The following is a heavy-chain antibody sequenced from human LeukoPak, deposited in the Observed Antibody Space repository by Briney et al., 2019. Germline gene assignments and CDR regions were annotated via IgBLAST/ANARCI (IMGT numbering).Heavy chain of an antibody. CDR2: IYYSGST. D-gene: IGHD4-17*01. CDR3: VHGDYGFDY. J-gene: IGHJ4*02. Sequence: PSETLSLTCTVSGGSISSYYWSWIRQPPGKGLEWIGYIYYSGSTNYNPSLRSRVTISVDTSKNQFSLKLSSVTAADTAVYYCVHGDYGFDYWGQGTLVTVSS. V-gene: IGHV4-59*08. CDR1: GGSISSYY.